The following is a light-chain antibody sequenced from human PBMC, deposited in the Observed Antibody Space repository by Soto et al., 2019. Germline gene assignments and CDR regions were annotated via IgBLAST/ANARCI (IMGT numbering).Light chain of an antibody. CDR1: ESVSTN. Sequence: EVVMTQSPATLSVSPGERATLSCRASESVSTNLAWYQQRPGQAPRLLIYGASSRATGIPDRFSGSGSGTGFTLTISRLEPEDFAVYYCQQYATSPALTFGGGTKVDIK. J-gene: IGKJ4*01. V-gene: IGKV3-20*01. CDR3: QQYATSPALT. CDR2: GAS.